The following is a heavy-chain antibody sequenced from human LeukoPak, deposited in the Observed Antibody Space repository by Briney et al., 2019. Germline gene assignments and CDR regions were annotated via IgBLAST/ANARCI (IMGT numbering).Heavy chain of an antibody. V-gene: IGHV3-48*04. Sequence: PGGSLRLSCAASGFTFSSYSMNWVRQAPGKGLEWVSYISSSSSTIYYADSVKGRFTISRDNAKNSLYLQMNSLRAEDTAVYYCARRGGFIYGAFDIWGQGTMVTVSS. CDR3: ARRGGFIYGAFDI. D-gene: IGHD3-16*01. CDR1: GFTFSSYS. J-gene: IGHJ3*02. CDR2: ISSSSSTI.